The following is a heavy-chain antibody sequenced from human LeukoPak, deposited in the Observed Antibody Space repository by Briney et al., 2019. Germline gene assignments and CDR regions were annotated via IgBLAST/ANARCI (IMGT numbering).Heavy chain of an antibody. CDR1: GGSISSGDYY. V-gene: IGHV4-61*08. D-gene: IGHD3-22*01. J-gene: IGHJ3*02. CDR3: ARGRDGYYYDSSGYSSDAFDI. CDR2: IYYSGST. Sequence: SETLSLTCTVSGGSISSGDYYWSWIRQPPGQGLEWIGYIYYSGSTNYNPSLKSRVTISVDTSKNQFSLKLSSVTAADTAVYYCARGRDGYYYDSSGYSSDAFDIWGQGTMVTVSS.